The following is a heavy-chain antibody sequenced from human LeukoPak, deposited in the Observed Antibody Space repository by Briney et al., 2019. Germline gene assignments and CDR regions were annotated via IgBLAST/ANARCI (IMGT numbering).Heavy chain of an antibody. D-gene: IGHD2-21*01. CDR2: VSDSGVNT. Sequence: GGSLRLSCEATGFSFSGYARSWVRQAPGKGLDWVSGVSDSGVNTYYADSVKGRFTIFRDNSKYTLFLQMNSLGAEDTAIYYCARGLARSDVGMWSWDQGTLVIVSS. CDR1: GFSFSGYA. J-gene: IGHJ5*02. CDR3: ARGLARSDVGMWS. V-gene: IGHV3-23*01.